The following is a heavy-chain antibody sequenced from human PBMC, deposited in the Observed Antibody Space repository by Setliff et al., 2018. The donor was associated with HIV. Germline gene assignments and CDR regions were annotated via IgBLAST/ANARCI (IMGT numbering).Heavy chain of an antibody. V-gene: IGHV1-3*01. D-gene: IGHD1-20*01. CDR3: ARFPVLGGMDV. CDR2: INAGNGNT. J-gene: IGHJ6*02. Sequence: GASVKVSCKASGYTFTSYAMHWVRQAPGQRLEWMGWINAGNGNTKYSQKFQGRVTITRDTSASTAYMELRSLRSDDTAVYYCARFPVLGGMDVWGQGTMVTVSS. CDR1: GYTFTSYA.